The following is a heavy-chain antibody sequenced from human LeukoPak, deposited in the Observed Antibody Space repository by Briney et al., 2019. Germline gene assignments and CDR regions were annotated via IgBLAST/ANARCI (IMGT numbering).Heavy chain of an antibody. J-gene: IGHJ6*02. V-gene: IGHV3-48*04. CDR1: GFTFSSYS. CDR2: ISSSSSTI. CDR3: ARESPGNFDWLLGGYYYGMDV. Sequence: GGSLRLSCAASGFTFSSYSMNWVRQAPGKGLEWVSYISSSSSTIYYADSVKGRFTISRDNAKNSLYLQMNSLRAEDTAVYYCARESPGNFDWLLGGYYYGMDVWGQGTTVTVSS. D-gene: IGHD3-9*01.